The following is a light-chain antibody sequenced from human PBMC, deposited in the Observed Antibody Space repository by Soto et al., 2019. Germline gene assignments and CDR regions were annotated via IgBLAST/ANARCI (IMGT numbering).Light chain of an antibody. CDR3: AAWDNSLSAWV. CDR1: WYNIGKNL. Sequence: QSVLTQPPSASGTPGQTVTISCSGGWYNIGKNLAYWYQQLPGTAPKLLIYITNQRPPGVPDRFSGSKSGSSASLAVSGLRSEDEAVYYCAAWDNSLSAWVFGGGTKLTVL. CDR2: ITN. V-gene: IGLV1-47*01. J-gene: IGLJ3*02.